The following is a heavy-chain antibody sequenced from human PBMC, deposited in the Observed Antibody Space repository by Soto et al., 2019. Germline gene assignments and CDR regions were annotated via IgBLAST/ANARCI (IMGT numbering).Heavy chain of an antibody. CDR3: ARVDSSGSYFDS. CDR2: IYYTGST. Sequence: PSETLSLTCTVSGGSISSYYWSWIRQPPGKGLEWIAYIYYTGSTNYNPSLKSRVTLSADTSKNQFSLKLSSVTAADTAMYYCARVDSSGSYFDSWGQRTLVTVSS. D-gene: IGHD3-22*01. CDR1: GGSISSYY. V-gene: IGHV4-59*01. J-gene: IGHJ4*02.